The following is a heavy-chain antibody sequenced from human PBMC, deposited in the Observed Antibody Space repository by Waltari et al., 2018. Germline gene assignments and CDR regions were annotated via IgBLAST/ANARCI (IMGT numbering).Heavy chain of an antibody. CDR3: GKDNGDYSFDY. CDR2: LSGSGDKT. J-gene: IGHJ4*02. V-gene: IGHV3-23*01. D-gene: IGHD4-17*01. Sequence: EVQLLESGGGLVQPGGSLRLSCAASGFTFRTYAMSWVRQAPGKGLEWVSALSGSGDKTHYTVSVKGRFTISRDNSRNTLYLQMDSLRPDDTAVYFCGKDNGDYSFDYWGQGTLVTVSS. CDR1: GFTFRTYA.